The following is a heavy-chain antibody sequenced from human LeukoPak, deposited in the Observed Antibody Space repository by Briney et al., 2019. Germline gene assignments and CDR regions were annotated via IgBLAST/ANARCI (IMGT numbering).Heavy chain of an antibody. CDR2: ISSTSSDI. Sequence: PGGSLRLSCTASGFIFSNHGMNWVRQAPGKGLEWISYISSTSSDIYYLDSVKGRFTISRDNAKNSLYLQMNSLRAEDTALYYCAREGYGDYVEFDYWGQGTLVTVSS. CDR3: AREGYGDYVEFDY. CDR1: GFIFSNHG. V-gene: IGHV3-21*05. J-gene: IGHJ4*02. D-gene: IGHD4-17*01.